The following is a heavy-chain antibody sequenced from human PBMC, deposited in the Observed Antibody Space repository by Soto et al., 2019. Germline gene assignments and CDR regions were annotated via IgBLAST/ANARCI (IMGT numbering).Heavy chain of an antibody. D-gene: IGHD3-22*01. V-gene: IGHV3-11*01. CDR1: GFTFSDYY. J-gene: IGHJ4*02. CDR2: ISSSDSII. Sequence: GGSLRLSCAASGFTFSDYYMSWIRQAPGKGLEWVSYISSSDSIIYYADSVKGRFTISRDNAKNSLYQQMNSLRAEDTAVYYCARDLGYYDSSGYFDYWGQGTLVTVSS. CDR3: ARDLGYYDSSGYFDY.